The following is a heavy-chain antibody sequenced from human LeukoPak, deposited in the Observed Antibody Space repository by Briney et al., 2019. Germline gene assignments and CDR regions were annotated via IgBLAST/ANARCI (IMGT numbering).Heavy chain of an antibody. J-gene: IGHJ4*02. CDR2: IYYTGTT. D-gene: IGHD4-23*01. Sequence: SETLSLTCTVSSGSIRNSPYYWAWIRQPPGKGLEWIGTIYYTGTTYYNPSLKSRVTLSVDTSKNQFSLKLSSVTAADTAVYYCASLEPTLDDYWGQGTLVTVSS. CDR1: SGSIRNSPYY. CDR3: ASLEPTLDDY. V-gene: IGHV4-39*01.